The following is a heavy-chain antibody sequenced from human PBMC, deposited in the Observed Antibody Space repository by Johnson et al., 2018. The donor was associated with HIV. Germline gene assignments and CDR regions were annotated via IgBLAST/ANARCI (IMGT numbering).Heavy chain of an antibody. CDR3: ARLRSGNRAFDI. CDR1: GFTFDDHG. V-gene: IGHV3-20*04. Sequence: VQLVESGGGVIRPGGSLRLSCTVSGFTFDDHGMSWVRQAPRKGLEWVSDINWNGGTTHYADSVKGRFTITRSNARNCLYLQMNSLRAEDTALYYRARLRSGNRAFDIWGQGTMVTVSS. CDR2: INWNGGTT. J-gene: IGHJ3*02. D-gene: IGHD3-3*01.